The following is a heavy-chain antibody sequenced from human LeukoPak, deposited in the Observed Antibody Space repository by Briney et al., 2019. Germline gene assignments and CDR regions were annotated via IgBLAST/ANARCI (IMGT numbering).Heavy chain of an antibody. Sequence: SVKVSCKASGGTFSSYAISWVRQAPGQGLEWMGGIIPIFGTANYAQKFQGRVTITADESTSTAYMELSSLRSEDTAVYYCATDIVSSTRSDYWGQGTLVTVSS. CDR3: ATDIVSSTRSDY. D-gene: IGHD2-2*01. CDR2: IIPIFGTA. CDR1: GGTFSSYA. J-gene: IGHJ4*02. V-gene: IGHV1-69*13.